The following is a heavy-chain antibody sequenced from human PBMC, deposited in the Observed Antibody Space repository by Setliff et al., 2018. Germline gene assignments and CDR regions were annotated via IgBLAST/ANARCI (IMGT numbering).Heavy chain of an antibody. V-gene: IGHV4-61*02. CDR1: GGSITSGSFY. CDR2: IQASGSP. D-gene: IGHD3-9*01. J-gene: IGHJ4*01. CDR3: ARERYFDWFFED. Sequence: SETLSLTCTVSGGSITSGSFYWSWIRQPAGKKLEWIGRIQASGSPDYNPSFKSRVTISRDTSTNQFSLKLGSVTAADTAVYYCARERYFDWFFEDWGHGTLVTVSS.